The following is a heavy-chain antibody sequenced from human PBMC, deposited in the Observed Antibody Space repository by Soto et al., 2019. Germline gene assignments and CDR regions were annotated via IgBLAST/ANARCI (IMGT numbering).Heavy chain of an antibody. D-gene: IGHD4-17*01. V-gene: IGHV5-51*07. CDR2: IYPGDADT. CDR3: ARQGSYGDYYFDY. J-gene: IGHJ4*02. CDR1: GYSFTIYW. Sequence: PWESRRISCNGSGYSFTIYWIAWVHQIPGKGLECMGIIYPGDADTRYNPSFQDQVTISVEKSISTAYLQWSSLKASDTAMYFCARQGSYGDYYFDYWGRGDLVTVSS.